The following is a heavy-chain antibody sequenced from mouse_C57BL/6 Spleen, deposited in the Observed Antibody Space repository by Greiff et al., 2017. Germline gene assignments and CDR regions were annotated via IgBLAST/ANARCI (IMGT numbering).Heavy chain of an antibody. CDR1: GFTFSSYA. CDR3: ARDPYGNYGWYFDV. CDR2: ISDGGSYT. V-gene: IGHV5-4*01. D-gene: IGHD2-1*01. Sequence: EVKLMESGGGLMKPGGSLKLSCAASGFTFSSYAMSWVRQTPEKRLEWVATISDGGSYTYYPDNVKGRFTISRDNAKNNLYLQMSHLKSEDTAMYYCARDPYGNYGWYFDVWGTGTTVTVSS. J-gene: IGHJ1*03.